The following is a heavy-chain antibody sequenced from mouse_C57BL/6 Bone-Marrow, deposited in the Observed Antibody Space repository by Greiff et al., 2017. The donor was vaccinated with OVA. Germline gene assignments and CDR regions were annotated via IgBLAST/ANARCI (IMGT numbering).Heavy chain of an antibody. Sequence: QVQLKQPGAELVMPGASVKLSCKASGYTFTSYWMHWVKQRPGQGLEWIGEIDPSDSYTNYNQKLKGKSTLTVDKSSSTAYMQLSSLTSEDSAVYYCARRRDYDFDYWGQGTTLTVSS. CDR3: ARRRDYDFDY. V-gene: IGHV1-69*01. CDR1: GYTFTSYW. J-gene: IGHJ2*01. CDR2: IDPSDSYT. D-gene: IGHD2-4*01.